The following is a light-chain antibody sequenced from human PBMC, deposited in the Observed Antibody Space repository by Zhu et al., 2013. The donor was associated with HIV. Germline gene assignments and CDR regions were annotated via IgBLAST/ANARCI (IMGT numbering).Light chain of an antibody. CDR1: QSISSY. CDR3: QQYDNYWT. Sequence: DIQMTQSPSTLSASVGDRVTITCRASQSISSYLNWYQQKSGKAPKLLIYTASTLESGVPSRFSGSGSGTEFTLTISSLQPDDFATYYCQQYDNYWTFGQGTKVELK. J-gene: IGKJ1*01. CDR2: TAS. V-gene: IGKV1-5*03.